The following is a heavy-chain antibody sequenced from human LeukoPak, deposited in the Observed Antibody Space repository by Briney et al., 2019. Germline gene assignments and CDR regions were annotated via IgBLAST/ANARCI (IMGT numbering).Heavy chain of an antibody. J-gene: IGHJ4*02. D-gene: IGHD3-22*01. CDR3: AREADPITMIVVAGDEGYYFDY. Sequence: ASVKVSCKASGYTFTGYYMHWVRQAPGQGLEWMGWLNPNSGGTNYAQKFQGRVTMTRDTSISTAYMELSRLRSDDTAVYYCAREADPITMIVVAGDEGYYFDYWGQGTLVTVSS. CDR1: GYTFTGYY. V-gene: IGHV1-2*02. CDR2: LNPNSGGT.